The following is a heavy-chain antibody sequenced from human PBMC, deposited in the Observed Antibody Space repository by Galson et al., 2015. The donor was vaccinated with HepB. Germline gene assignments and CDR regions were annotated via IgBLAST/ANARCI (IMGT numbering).Heavy chain of an antibody. CDR3: ARDRFSGLFDY. J-gene: IGHJ4*02. CDR2: IWYDGSNK. CDR1: GFIFSSYG. D-gene: IGHD2-15*01. Sequence: SLRLSCAASGFIFSSYGMHWVRQAPGKGLEWVAVIWYDGSNKYYADSVKGRFTISRDNSKNTLYLQMNSLRAEDTAVYYCARDRFSGLFDYWGQGTLVTVSS. V-gene: IGHV3-33*01.